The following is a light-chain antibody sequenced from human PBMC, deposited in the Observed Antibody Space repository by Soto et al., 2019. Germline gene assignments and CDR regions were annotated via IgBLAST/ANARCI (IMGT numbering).Light chain of an antibody. CDR3: QQSHDFTYS. V-gene: IGKV1-39*01. CDR1: RSVSRS. Sequence: DIQMTQSPSSLSASVGDRVSITCRASRSVSRSLNWYQLKTGEAPKLLIYDASNLQSGVPSRFSGSESGTDFTLTISSLQPEDFATYYCQQSHDFTYSFGQGTRLEI. CDR2: DAS. J-gene: IGKJ2*03.